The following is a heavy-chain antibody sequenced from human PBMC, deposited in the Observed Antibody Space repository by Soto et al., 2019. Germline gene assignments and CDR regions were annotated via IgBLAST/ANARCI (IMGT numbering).Heavy chain of an antibody. CDR1: GFTFSAYE. CDR3: VREGHYYFDY. CDR2: ISKSGGTT. Sequence: GGSLRLSCAASGFTFSAYEMHWVRQAPGHGLEWVSYISKSGGTTYYADSVKGRFTISRDDAKNSVYLQMSSLRPEDMAVYKCVREGHYYFDYWGQGALVTVSS. V-gene: IGHV3-48*03. J-gene: IGHJ4*02.